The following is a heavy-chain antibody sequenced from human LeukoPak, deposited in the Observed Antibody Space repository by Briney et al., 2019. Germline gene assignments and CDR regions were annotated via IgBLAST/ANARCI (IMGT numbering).Heavy chain of an antibody. CDR1: GFTFSSYG. CDR2: ISSSTSYI. J-gene: IGHJ6*03. Sequence: PGGSLRLSCAASGFTFSSYGMNWVRQAPGKGLEWVSSISSSTSYIYYVDSVKGRFTISRDNAKNSLYLQMNSLRAEDTAVYYCAREIFSYYYMDVWGKGTTVIVSS. V-gene: IGHV3-21*01. CDR3: AREIFSYYYMDV.